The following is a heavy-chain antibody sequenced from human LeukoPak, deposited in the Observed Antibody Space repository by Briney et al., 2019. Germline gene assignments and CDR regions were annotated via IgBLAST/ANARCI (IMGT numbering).Heavy chain of an antibody. CDR3: ARDPGPIPLDY. D-gene: IGHD1-14*01. CDR1: GFAFSSYW. J-gene: IGHJ4*02. CDR2: INSDGSST. V-gene: IGHV3-74*01. Sequence: GGSLRLSCAASGFAFSSYWMHWVRQAPGKGLVCVSRINSDGSSTSYADSVKGRFTISRDNAKNTLYLQMNSLRAEDTAVHYCARDPGPIPLDYWGQGTLVTVSS.